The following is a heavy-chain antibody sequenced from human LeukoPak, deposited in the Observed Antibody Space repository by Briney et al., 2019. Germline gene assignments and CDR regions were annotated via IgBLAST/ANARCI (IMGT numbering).Heavy chain of an antibody. V-gene: IGHV3-20*04. CDR3: ARDGGRDDYVLGDY. Sequence: GGSLRLSCAPSGFTFDDYGMSWVRQAPGKGLEWVSDINWNGGSTGYADSVKSRFTISRDNAKNSLYLQMNSLRAEDTAVYYCARDGGRDDYVLGDYWGQGTLVTVSS. CDR1: GFTFDDYG. D-gene: IGHD4-17*01. J-gene: IGHJ4*02. CDR2: INWNGGST.